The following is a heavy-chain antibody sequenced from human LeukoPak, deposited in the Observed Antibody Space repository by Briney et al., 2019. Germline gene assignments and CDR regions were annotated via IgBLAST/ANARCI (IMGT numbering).Heavy chain of an antibody. V-gene: IGHV4-59*01. Sequence: SETLSLTCTVSGGSISNYYWSWIRQPPGKGLEWIGYIYYSGSTNYNPSLKSRVTISVDTSKNQFSLKLSSATAADTAVYYCARGFQRGYGPHYGMDVWGQGTTVTVSS. CDR3: ARGFQRGYGPHYGMDV. CDR1: GGSISNYY. J-gene: IGHJ6*02. CDR2: IYYSGST. D-gene: IGHD5-12*01.